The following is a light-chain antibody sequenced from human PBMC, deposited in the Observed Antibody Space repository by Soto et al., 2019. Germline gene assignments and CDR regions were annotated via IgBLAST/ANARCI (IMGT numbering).Light chain of an antibody. V-gene: IGKV2-28*01. CDR3: QQRSNAPWT. CDR1: QSLLHKNGNNY. Sequence: DIVMTQSPLSLPVTPGEAASISCRSSQSLLHKNGNNYFNWYLQKPGQSPQLLIYDASNRATGIPARFSGSGSGTDFTLTISSLEPEDFAVYYCQQRSNAPWTFGQGTKVEIK. J-gene: IGKJ1*01. CDR2: DAS.